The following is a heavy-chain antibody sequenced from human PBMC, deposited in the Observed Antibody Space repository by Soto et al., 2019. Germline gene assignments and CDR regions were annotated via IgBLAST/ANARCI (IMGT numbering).Heavy chain of an antibody. CDR3: ARRTLGYCSSTSCPHFDY. J-gene: IGHJ4*02. CDR1: GFPLRNYG. CDR2: IWHDGRNK. Sequence: GGSLRLSCAASGFPLRNYGMHWVRQTPGKGLEWVAVIWHDGRNKYYADSVEGRFTISRDNSKNTLYLQMNSLKASDTAMYYCARRTLGYCSSTSCPHFDYWGQGTLVTVSS. D-gene: IGHD2-2*01. V-gene: IGHV3-33*01.